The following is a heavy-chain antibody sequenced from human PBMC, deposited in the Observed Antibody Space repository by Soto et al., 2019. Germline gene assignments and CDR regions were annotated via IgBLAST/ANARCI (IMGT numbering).Heavy chain of an antibody. J-gene: IGHJ5*02. Sequence: SVKVSCKASGGTFSSYAISWVRQAPGQGLEWMGGIIPIFGTANYAQKFQGRVTITADESTSTAYMELSSLRSEDTAVYYCATAEYSSSSGGSWFDPWGQGTLVTVSS. D-gene: IGHD6-6*01. V-gene: IGHV1-69*13. CDR2: IIPIFGTA. CDR3: ATAEYSSSSGGSWFDP. CDR1: GGTFSSYA.